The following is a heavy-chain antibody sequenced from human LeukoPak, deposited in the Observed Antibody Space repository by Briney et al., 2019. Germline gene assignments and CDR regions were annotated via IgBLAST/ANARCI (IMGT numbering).Heavy chain of an antibody. J-gene: IGHJ4*02. CDR1: GFTLSSYW. CDR2: MKQDGSEK. V-gene: IGHV3-7*01. CDR3: ARDLGHTGYDLYDY. D-gene: IGHD5-12*01. Sequence: GGSLRLSCGASGFTLSSYWMAWVRQAPGKGLEWVANMKQDGSEKYYVDSVKGRFTISRDNAKNSLYLEMNSLRVEDTAVYYCARDLGHTGYDLYDYWGQGTLVTVSS.